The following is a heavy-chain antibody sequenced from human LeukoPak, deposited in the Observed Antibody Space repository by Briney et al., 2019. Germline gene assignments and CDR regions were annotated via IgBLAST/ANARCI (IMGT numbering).Heavy chain of an antibody. J-gene: IGHJ6*03. CDR1: GFTFSSYS. V-gene: IGHV3-21*01. Sequence: GSLRLSCAASGFTFSSYSVNWVRQAPGKGLEWVSSISSSSSYIYYADSVKGRFTISRDNAKNSLYLQMYSLRAEDTAVYYCARGLGYYYYMDVWGKGTTVTVSS. CDR2: ISSSSSYI. CDR3: ARGLGYYYYMDV.